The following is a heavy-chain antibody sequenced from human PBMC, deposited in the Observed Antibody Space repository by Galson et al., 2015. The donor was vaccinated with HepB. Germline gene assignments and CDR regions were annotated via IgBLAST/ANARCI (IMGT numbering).Heavy chain of an antibody. Sequence: SLRLSCAASGFTFSSYWMSWVRQAPGKGLEWVTYIKYDGNEKYYVDSVKGRFTISRDNAKNSLYLQMNSLRAEDTAVYYCARVVTGTTVVQDYWGQGTLVTVSS. D-gene: IGHD1-1*01. J-gene: IGHJ4*02. CDR2: IKYDGNEK. CDR1: GFTFSSYW. CDR3: ARVVTGTTVVQDY. V-gene: IGHV3-7*01.